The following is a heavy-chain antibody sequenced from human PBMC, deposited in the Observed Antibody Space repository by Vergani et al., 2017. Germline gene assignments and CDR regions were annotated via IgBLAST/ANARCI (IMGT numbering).Heavy chain of an antibody. CDR1: GFTFSSYG. D-gene: IGHD3-16*01. Sequence: QVQLVESGGGVVQPGGSLRLSCAASGFTFSSYGMHWVRQAPGKGLEWVAFIRYDGSNKYYADSVKGRFTISRDNSKTTLYLQMNSLRAEDTAVYYCAKDLYDYVWGSVTSPPLYFDYWGQGTLVTVSS. CDR2: IRYDGSNK. V-gene: IGHV3-30*02. CDR3: AKDLYDYVWGSVTSPPLYFDY. J-gene: IGHJ4*02.